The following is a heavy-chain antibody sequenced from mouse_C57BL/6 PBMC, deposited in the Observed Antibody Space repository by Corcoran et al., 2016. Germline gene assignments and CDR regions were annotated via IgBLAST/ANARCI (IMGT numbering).Heavy chain of an antibody. V-gene: IGHV1-26*01. J-gene: IGHJ1*03. CDR3: ARSGGDYSNFWYFDV. D-gene: IGHD2-5*01. CDR2: INPNNGGT. Sequence: EVQLQQSGGELVKPGASVKISCKASGYTFNDYYMNWVKQSPGKSLEWMGDINPNNGGTSYNQKFKGKATLTVDKSSSTAYMELRSLTSEDSAGYYWARSGGDYSNFWYFDVWCTGTTVTVSS. CDR1: GYTFNDYY.